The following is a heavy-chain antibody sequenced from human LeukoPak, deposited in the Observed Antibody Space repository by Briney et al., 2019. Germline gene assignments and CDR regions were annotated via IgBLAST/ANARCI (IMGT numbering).Heavy chain of an antibody. Sequence: PGGSLRLSCTASGFTFSTYAMSWVRQAPGKGLEWVSGISNGGDYTYYADSVKGRFTISRDNSKNTLCLQMNSLRADDTAVYHCAKEKKSGGWPIDYWGQGALVTVAS. D-gene: IGHD2-15*01. CDR1: GFTFSTYA. J-gene: IGHJ4*02. V-gene: IGHV3-23*01. CDR3: AKEKKSGGWPIDY. CDR2: ISNGGDYT.